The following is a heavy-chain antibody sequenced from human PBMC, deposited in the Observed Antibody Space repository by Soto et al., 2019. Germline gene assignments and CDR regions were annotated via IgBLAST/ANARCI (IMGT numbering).Heavy chain of an antibody. CDR1: GGSIRSGDYY. CDR3: ARTSGDYGLSKYFQH. D-gene: IGHD4-17*01. Sequence: QVQLQESGPGLVEPSQTLSLICTVSGGSIRSGDYYWSWIRQLPGKVLEWIGYIYYSGTTFHNPSLKSRVSISVDTSKNLFSLKLSSMTAADTAVYYCARTSGDYGLSKYFQHWGQGTLVTVSS. J-gene: IGHJ1*01. CDR2: IYYSGTT. V-gene: IGHV4-31*03.